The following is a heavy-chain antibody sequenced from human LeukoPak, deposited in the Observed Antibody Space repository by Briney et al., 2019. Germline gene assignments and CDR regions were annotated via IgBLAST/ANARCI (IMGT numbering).Heavy chain of an antibody. V-gene: IGHV1-18*01. CDR2: ISAYNGNT. D-gene: IGHD5-24*01. CDR1: GYTFTSYG. CDR3: ARSSKRGYNFNAFDY. J-gene: IGHJ4*02. Sequence: ASVKVSCKASGYTFTSYGISWVRQAPGQGLEWMGWISAYNGNTNYAQKLQGRVTMTTDTSTSTAYMELRSLRSDDTAVYYCARSSKRGYNFNAFDYWGQGTLVTVSS.